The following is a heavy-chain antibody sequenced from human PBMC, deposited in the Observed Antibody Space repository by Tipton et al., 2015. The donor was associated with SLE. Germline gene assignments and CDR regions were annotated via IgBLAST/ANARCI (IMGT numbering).Heavy chain of an antibody. Sequence: TLSLTCTVSGGSISSYYWSWIRQPPGKGLEWIGYIYYSGSTNYNPSLKSRVTISVDTSKNQFSLKLSSVTAADTAVYYCASGRGITGTTDWFDPWGQGTLVTVSS. D-gene: IGHD1-20*01. J-gene: IGHJ5*02. CDR2: IYYSGST. CDR1: GGSISSYY. V-gene: IGHV4-59*01. CDR3: ASGRGITGTTDWFDP.